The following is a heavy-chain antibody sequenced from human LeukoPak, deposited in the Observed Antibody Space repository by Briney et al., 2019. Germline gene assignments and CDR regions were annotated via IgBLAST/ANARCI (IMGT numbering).Heavy chain of an antibody. D-gene: IGHD3-22*01. Sequence: PAGSLRISCAASGFTFHLYAMHWVRLAPLPGLPRVSLITGDGRSTYYADSVKGRFTISRDNSKNSLYLQMNSLRTEDTALYYCAKRSYDSSGPTDWGQGTLVTVSS. CDR3: AKRSYDSSGPTD. CDR2: ITGDGRST. J-gene: IGHJ4*02. V-gene: IGHV3-43*02. CDR1: GFTFHLYA.